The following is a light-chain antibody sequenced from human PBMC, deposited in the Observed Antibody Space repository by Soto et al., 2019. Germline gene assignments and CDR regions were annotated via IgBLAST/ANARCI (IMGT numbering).Light chain of an antibody. CDR1: QTVGSY. J-gene: IGKJ4*01. CDR3: QQRSNWPST. V-gene: IGKV3-11*01. CDR2: DAS. Sequence: EIVLTQSPVTLSLSPGERATLSCRASQTVGSYLAWYQQKPGQAPRLLIYDASNSAAGIPARFSGSGSGTDFTLTINRLEPEDFAVYYCQQRSNWPSTFGGGTKVEIK.